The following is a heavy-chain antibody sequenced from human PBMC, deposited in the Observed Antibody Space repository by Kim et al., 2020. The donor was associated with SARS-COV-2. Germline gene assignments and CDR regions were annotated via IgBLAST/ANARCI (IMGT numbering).Heavy chain of an antibody. V-gene: IGHV3-15*01. CDR3: TTPFMIVVVTPTWVDY. D-gene: IGHD3-22*01. Sequence: GGSLRLSCAASGFTFSNAWMSWVRQAPGKGLEWVGRIKSKTDGGTTDYAAPVKGRFTISRDDSKNTLYLQMNSLKTEDTAVYYCTTPFMIVVVTPTWVDYWGQGTLVTVSS. CDR1: GFTFSNAW. CDR2: IKSKTDGGTT. J-gene: IGHJ4*02.